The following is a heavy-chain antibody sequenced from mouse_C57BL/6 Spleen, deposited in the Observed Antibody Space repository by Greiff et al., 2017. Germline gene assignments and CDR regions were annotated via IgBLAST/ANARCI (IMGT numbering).Heavy chain of an antibody. CDR1: GFNIKDDY. CDR3: TPGFDY. V-gene: IGHV14-4*01. CDR2: IDPENGDT. D-gene: IGHD4-1*01. Sequence: EVKLMESGAELVRPGASVKLSCTASGFNIKDDYMHWVKQRPEQGLEWIGWIDPENGDTEYASKFQGKATITADTSSNTAYLQLSSLTSEDTAVYYCTPGFDYWGQGTTLTVSS. J-gene: IGHJ2*01.